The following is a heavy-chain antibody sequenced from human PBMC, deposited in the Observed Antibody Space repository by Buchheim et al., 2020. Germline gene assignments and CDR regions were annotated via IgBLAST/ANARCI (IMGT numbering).Heavy chain of an antibody. CDR3: ARDLSILSTLGSFDY. V-gene: IGHV3-7*01. J-gene: IGHJ4*02. Sequence: EVQLVESGGGLVQPGGFLRLSCAASGFNFNIYWMTWVRQAPGKGLEWVAHMKQDGSEKYDLDSVKGRFTISRDNANNSLFLQMNSLRADDTAVYYCARDLSILSTLGSFDYWGQGTL. CDR2: MKQDGSEK. D-gene: IGHD5/OR15-5a*01. CDR1: GFNFNIYW.